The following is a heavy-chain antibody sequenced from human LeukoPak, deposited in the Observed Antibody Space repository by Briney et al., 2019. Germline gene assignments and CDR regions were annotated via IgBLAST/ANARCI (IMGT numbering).Heavy chain of an antibody. D-gene: IGHD6-19*01. CDR1: GFTVSGNY. CDR3: ARERNLEIAVAGTIFDY. J-gene: IGHJ4*02. CDR2: IYSGGST. Sequence: GGSLRLSCAASGFTVSGNYVSWVRQAPGKGLEWVSVIYSGGSTYYADSVKGRFTISRDNSKNTLYLQMKSLRAEDTAVYYCARERNLEIAVAGTIFDYWGQGTLVTVSS. V-gene: IGHV3-66*01.